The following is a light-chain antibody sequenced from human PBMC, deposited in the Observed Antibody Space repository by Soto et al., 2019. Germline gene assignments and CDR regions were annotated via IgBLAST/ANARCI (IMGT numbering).Light chain of an antibody. V-gene: IGKV3-15*01. CDR3: QQYNDWPRT. CDR1: QSVTSN. Sequence: EIVLTQSPATLSVSPGERATLSCRASQSVTSNLAWYQRKPGQAPRLLIYGASTRATGIPARFSGSGSGTEFPLTISSLQSEDFALYYCQQYNDWPRTFGQGTKVEIK. J-gene: IGKJ1*01. CDR2: GAS.